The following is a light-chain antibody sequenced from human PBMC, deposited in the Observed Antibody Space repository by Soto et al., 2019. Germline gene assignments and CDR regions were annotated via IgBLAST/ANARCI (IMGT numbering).Light chain of an antibody. V-gene: IGKV3-15*01. Sequence: ERVMTQSPVTLSVSAGERATLSCRASQSVANRYLAWYQQKPGQAPRLLRFGASTRAAGIPSRFSGSVSGTEFTLTISSLQSDDFAVYYCQQYSDWQLTFSGGTKVEIK. J-gene: IGKJ4*01. CDR1: QSVANRY. CDR3: QQYSDWQLT. CDR2: GAS.